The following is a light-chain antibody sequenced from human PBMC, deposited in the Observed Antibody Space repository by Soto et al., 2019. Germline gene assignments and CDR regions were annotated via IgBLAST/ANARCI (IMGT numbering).Light chain of an antibody. CDR1: QSLLHSNGYNY. V-gene: IGKV2-28*01. CDR3: MQALQTLGT. Sequence: DIVMTHSPLSLPVTPGEPASISCRSSQSLLHSNGYNYLDWYLQKPGQSPQLLIYLGSNRASGVPDRFSGSGSGTDFTLKISRVEAEDVGVYYCMQALQTLGTFGQGTKVEIK. J-gene: IGKJ1*01. CDR2: LGS.